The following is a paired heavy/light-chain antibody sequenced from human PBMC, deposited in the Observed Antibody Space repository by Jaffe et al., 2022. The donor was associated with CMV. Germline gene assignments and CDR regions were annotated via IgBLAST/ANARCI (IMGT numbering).Light chain of an antibody. J-gene: IGLJ3*02. Sequence: QSVLTQPPSVSAAPGQKVTITCSGGSFNIGSNSVSWYQQFPGTVPKLVIYENDKRPSGIPVRFSGSKSGTSATLDITGLQTGDDADFYCGTWDSSLNVGVFGGGTRLTVV. CDR3: GTWDSSLNVGV. CDR1: SFNIGSNS. V-gene: IGLV1-51*02. CDR2: END.
Heavy chain of an antibody. V-gene: IGHV1-18*01. CDR3: AKMTMPPYNWFDP. Sequence: QGQAVQSGAEVKKPGASVKVSCKTSGFVFTNYGITWVRQAPGQGLEWVAWISAYNGHTSSAEKFQGRVTLSTDTSTSTAYMELRGLTSDDTAVYYCAKMTMPPYNWFDPWGQGTLVTVSS. J-gene: IGHJ5*02. CDR1: GFVFTNYG. D-gene: IGHD2-2*01. CDR2: ISAYNGHT.